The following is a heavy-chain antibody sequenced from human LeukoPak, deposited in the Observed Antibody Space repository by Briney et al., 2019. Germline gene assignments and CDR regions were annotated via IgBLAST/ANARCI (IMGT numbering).Heavy chain of an antibody. CDR1: GFTFSTYC. Sequence: GGSLRLSCAASGFTFSTYCMHWVRQAPGKGPMWVSRICPDGTVTNYADSVKGRFTISRDNAKNTLYLQMNSVSAEDTAVYYCARGGLEPVDYWGQGTLVTVSS. V-gene: IGHV3-74*01. J-gene: IGHJ4*02. D-gene: IGHD1-1*01. CDR2: ICPDGTVT. CDR3: ARGGLEPVDY.